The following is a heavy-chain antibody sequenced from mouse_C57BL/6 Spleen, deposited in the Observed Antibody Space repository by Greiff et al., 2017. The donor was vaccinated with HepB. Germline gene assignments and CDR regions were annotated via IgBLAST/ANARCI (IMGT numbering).Heavy chain of an antibody. Sequence: VKLMESGAELVRPGTSVKVSCKASGYAFTNYLIEWVKQRPGQGLEWIGVINPGSGGTNYNEKFKGKATLTADKSSSTAYMQLSSLTSEDSAVYFCARAYYYGSSPWYFDYWGQGTTLTVSS. D-gene: IGHD1-1*01. CDR1: GYAFTNYL. CDR3: ARAYYYGSSPWYFDY. J-gene: IGHJ2*01. CDR2: INPGSGGT. V-gene: IGHV1-54*01.